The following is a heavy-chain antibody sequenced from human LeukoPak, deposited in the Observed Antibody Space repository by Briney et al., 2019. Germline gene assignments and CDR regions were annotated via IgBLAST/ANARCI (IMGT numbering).Heavy chain of an antibody. Sequence: GGSLRLSCAASGFTFRNYAMSWVRQASGKGLEWVSTINYSGSSTYYADSVKGRFTISRDNSKNTLYLQMNNLRAEDTAIYYCVNRGSSWYYFDNWGQGTLVTVSS. CDR3: VNRGSSWYYFDN. CDR1: GFTFRNYA. CDR2: INYSGSST. D-gene: IGHD6-13*01. J-gene: IGHJ4*02. V-gene: IGHV3-23*01.